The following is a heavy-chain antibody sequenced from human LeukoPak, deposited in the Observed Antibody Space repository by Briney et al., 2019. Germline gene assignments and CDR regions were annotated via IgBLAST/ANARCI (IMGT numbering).Heavy chain of an antibody. J-gene: IGHJ6*02. CDR2: ISYDGSLK. D-gene: IGHD6-19*01. CDR1: GFTFTSYG. V-gene: IGHV3-30*18. CDR3: AKALAYSSGYLKWGENSEDYYYYYAMDV. Sequence: PGRSLRLSCAASGFTFTSYGMHWVRQAPGKGLEWVAIISYDGSLKNYADSVKGRFTISRDNSRNTLYLQMNNLRAEDTAVYYCAKALAYSSGYLKWGENSEDYYYYYAMDVWGQGTTVTVSS.